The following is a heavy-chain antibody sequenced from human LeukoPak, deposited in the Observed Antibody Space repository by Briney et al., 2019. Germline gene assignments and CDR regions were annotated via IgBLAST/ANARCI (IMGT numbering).Heavy chain of an antibody. D-gene: IGHD1-26*01. CDR3: ARVGGGNYYKYFEY. J-gene: IGHJ4*02. CDR2: IYSGAGT. CDR1: GFTVSSTY. Sequence: PGGSLRLSCAASGFTVSSTYMSWVRQAPGKGLEWVSVIYSGAGTYYADSVKGRFTISRDNSENTLHLQMNSLRAEDTAVYYCARVGGGNYYKYFEYWGQGTLVTVSS. V-gene: IGHV3-53*01.